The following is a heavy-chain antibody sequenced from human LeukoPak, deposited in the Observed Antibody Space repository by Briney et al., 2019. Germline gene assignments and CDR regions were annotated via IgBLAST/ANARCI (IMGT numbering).Heavy chain of an antibody. Sequence: SGPTLVIPTQTLTLTCTFSGFSLSTSGVGVGWIRQPPGKTLEWLSLIDLNDDKRYSLSLKSRHTITKDTSKNQVVLTMTNMDPVDTATYYCAHSLVGYYDSSGYGPWGQGTLVTVSS. CDR2: IDLNDDK. CDR1: GFSLSTSGVG. V-gene: IGHV2-5*01. CDR3: AHSLVGYYDSSGYGP. D-gene: IGHD3-22*01. J-gene: IGHJ5*02.